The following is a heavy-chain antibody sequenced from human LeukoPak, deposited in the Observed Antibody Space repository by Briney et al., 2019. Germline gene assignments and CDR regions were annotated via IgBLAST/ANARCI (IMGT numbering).Heavy chain of an antibody. CDR3: AKSGGYGLIDY. CDR1: GGSISSSSYY. Sequence: PSETLSLTCTVSGGSISSSSYYWGWIRQPPGKGLEWVGSIFYSGSTYYNPSLKSRVTISVDTSKNQFSLKLSSVTAADTAMYFCAKSGGYGLIDYWGQGTRVIVSS. CDR2: IFYSGST. J-gene: IGHJ4*02. D-gene: IGHD1-26*01. V-gene: IGHV4-39*01.